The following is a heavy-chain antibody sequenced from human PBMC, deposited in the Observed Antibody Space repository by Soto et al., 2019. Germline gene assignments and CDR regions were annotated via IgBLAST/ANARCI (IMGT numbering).Heavy chain of an antibody. CDR3: AHIVHDSSGSDFDY. V-gene: IGHV2-5*02. CDR2: IYWDDDK. CDR1: GFSLSTSGVG. Sequence: QITLKESGPPLVKPTQTLTLTCTFSGFSLSTSGVGVGWIRQPPGKALEWLALIYWDDDKRYSPSLKSRLTITKETSKNQVVLTMTNMDPVDTATYYCAHIVHDSSGSDFDYWGQGTLVTVSS. D-gene: IGHD3-22*01. J-gene: IGHJ4*02.